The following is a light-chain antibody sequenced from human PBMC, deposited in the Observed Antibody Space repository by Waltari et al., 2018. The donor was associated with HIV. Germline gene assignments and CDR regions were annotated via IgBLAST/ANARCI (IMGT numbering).Light chain of an antibody. CDR2: EVT. Sequence: QSALTQPASVSGSPGQSITISCTGTSSDVGGYTYVPWYQQHPGKAPKVMIYEVTNRPSGVSNRFSGSKSGNTASLTISGLQAEDEADYYCSSYTSSNTVVFGGGTKLTVL. CDR3: SSYTSSNTVV. J-gene: IGLJ2*01. V-gene: IGLV2-14*01. CDR1: SSDVGGYTY.